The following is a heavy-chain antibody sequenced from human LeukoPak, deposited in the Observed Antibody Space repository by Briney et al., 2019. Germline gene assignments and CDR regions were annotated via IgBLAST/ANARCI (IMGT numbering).Heavy chain of an antibody. CDR2: INHSGST. D-gene: IGHD2-2*02. CDR1: GGSFSGYY. J-gene: IGHJ6*03. Sequence: PSETLSLTCAVYGGSFSGYYWSWIRQPPGKGLEWIGEINHSGSTNYNPSLKSRVTISVDTSKNQFSLKLSSVTAADTAVYYCARVLSKDCSSTSCYIDYYYMDVWGKGTTVTVSS. CDR3: ARVLSKDCSSTSCYIDYYYMDV. V-gene: IGHV4-34*01.